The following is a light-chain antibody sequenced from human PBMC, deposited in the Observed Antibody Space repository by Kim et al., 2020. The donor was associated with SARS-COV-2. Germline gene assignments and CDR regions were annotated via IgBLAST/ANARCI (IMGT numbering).Light chain of an antibody. V-gene: IGLV6-57*03. CDR2: EDD. CDR3: QSYDTDNQGV. J-gene: IGLJ3*02. Sequence: KTVTISGTRSSGSIADNNVQWYQQRPGSAPANVMFEDDQRPSGVPDRFSGSIDRSSNSASLTISGLRTEDEADYYCQSYDTDNQGVFGGGTQLTVL. CDR1: SGSIADNN.